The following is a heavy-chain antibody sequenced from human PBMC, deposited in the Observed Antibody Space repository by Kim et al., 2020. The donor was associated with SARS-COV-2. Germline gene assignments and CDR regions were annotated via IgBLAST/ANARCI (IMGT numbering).Heavy chain of an antibody. D-gene: IGHD2-2*01. Sequence: SETLSLTCTVSGGSISSYYWSWIRQPPGKGLEWIGYIYYSGSTNYNPSLKSRVTISVDTSKNQFSLKLSSVTAADTAVYYCARLQTSPYCSSTSCYGIGNWFDPWGQGTLVTVSS. CDR1: GGSISSYY. V-gene: IGHV4-59*08. J-gene: IGHJ5*02. CDR3: ARLQTSPYCSSTSCYGIGNWFDP. CDR2: IYYSGST.